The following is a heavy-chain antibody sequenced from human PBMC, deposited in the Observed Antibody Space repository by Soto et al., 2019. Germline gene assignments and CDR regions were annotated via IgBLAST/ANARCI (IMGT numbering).Heavy chain of an antibody. Sequence: EVQLVESGGGLVQPGGSLRLSCAASGFTISSNYMSWVRQAPGKGLEWVSVIYSGGNTYYADSAKGRFTISRDNSKNTLYLQMNSLRAEDTAVYYCATLTKYDILTGYYPCWGQGTRVTVSS. CDR1: GFTISSNY. J-gene: IGHJ4*02. CDR3: ATLTKYDILTGYYPC. CDR2: IYSGGNT. V-gene: IGHV3-66*01. D-gene: IGHD3-9*01.